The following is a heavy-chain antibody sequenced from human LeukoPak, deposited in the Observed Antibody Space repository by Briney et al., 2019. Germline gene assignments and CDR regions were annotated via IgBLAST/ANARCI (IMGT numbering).Heavy chain of an antibody. CDR1: GFTFSSHA. CDR3: ARDEYLWVVIQLGLFDY. Sequence: PGRSLRLSCAASGFTFSSHAMHWVRQAPGKGLEWGAVISSDGNNKYYADSVKGRFTISRDNSKNTLYLQMNSLRAEDTAVYYCARDEYLWVVIQLGLFDYWGQGTLVTVSS. D-gene: IGHD2-2*01. CDR2: ISSDGNNK. J-gene: IGHJ4*02. V-gene: IGHV3-30-3*01.